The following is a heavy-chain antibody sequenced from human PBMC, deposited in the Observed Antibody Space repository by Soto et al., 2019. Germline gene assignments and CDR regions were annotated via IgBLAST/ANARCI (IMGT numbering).Heavy chain of an antibody. CDR2: INHSGST. V-gene: IGHV4-34*01. D-gene: IGHD6-19*01. Sequence: SETLSLTCAVYGGSFSGYYWSWIRQPPGKGLEWIGEINHSGSTNYNPSLKSRVTISVDTSKNQFSLKLSSVTAADTAVYYCARFIAVAGKLPVTRSKNYYGMDVWGQGTTVTVSS. CDR1: GGSFSGYY. J-gene: IGHJ6*02. CDR3: ARFIAVAGKLPVTRSKNYYGMDV.